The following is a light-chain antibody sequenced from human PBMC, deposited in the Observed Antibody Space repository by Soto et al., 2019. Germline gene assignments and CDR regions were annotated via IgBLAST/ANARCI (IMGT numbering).Light chain of an antibody. V-gene: IGKV1-5*01. Sequence: DIQMTHSPSTLSASVGDRVTITCRSSQSISSWLAWHQQKPGKAPKLLIYDASSLESGVPSRFSGSGSGTEFTLTISSLQPDDFATYYCQQYNSYSQTLGQGTKVDIK. CDR1: QSISSW. CDR2: DAS. CDR3: QQYNSYSQT. J-gene: IGKJ1*01.